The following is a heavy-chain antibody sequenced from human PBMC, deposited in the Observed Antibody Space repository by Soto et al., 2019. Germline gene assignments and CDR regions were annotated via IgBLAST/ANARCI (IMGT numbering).Heavy chain of an antibody. CDR3: AKMIAAAPDAFDI. D-gene: IGHD6-25*01. V-gene: IGHV3-23*01. Sequence: EVQLLESGGGLVQPGGSLRLSCAASGFTFSSYAMSWVRQAPGKGLEWVSAISGSGGSTYYADSVKGRFTISRDNSKYTLYLQMNSLRAEDTAVYYCAKMIAAAPDAFDIWGQWTMVTVSS. CDR2: ISGSGGST. J-gene: IGHJ3*02. CDR1: GFTFSSYA.